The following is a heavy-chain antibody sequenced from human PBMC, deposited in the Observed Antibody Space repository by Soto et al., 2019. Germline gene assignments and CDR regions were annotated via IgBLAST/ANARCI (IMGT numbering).Heavy chain of an antibody. CDR2: IYHSGST. D-gene: IGHD2-15*01. Sequence: PSATXSLTGSFAVCCSISSNCCICFRQPPGKGLEWIGEIYHSGSTNYKPSLKSRVTISVDKHKNQFTLKLRSVTAADTAVYYCDRVSAVEYGMEVCGQRPTV. CDR1: VCCSISSNC. J-gene: IGHJ6*01. V-gene: IGHV4-4*02. CDR3: DRVSAVEYGMEV.